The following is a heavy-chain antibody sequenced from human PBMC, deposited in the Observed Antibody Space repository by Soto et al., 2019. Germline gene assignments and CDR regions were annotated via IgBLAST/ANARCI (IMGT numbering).Heavy chain of an antibody. CDR1: GFTLSGRS. V-gene: IGHV3-74*01. CDR2: IDNAGTDS. J-gene: IGHJ6*04. CDR3: ARGWFGPDV. Sequence: EVQLVESGGGLVQPGGSLRLSCAASGFTLSGRSMHWVRQAPGKGLVWVSGIDNAGTDSTYADSVKGRFTSSRDNAKNMLYLQMNILRVEDTAGYYCARGWFGPDVWGKGTTVTVSS. D-gene: IGHD3-10*01.